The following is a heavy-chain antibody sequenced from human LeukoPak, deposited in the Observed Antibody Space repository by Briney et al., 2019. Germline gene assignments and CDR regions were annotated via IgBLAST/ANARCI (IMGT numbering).Heavy chain of an antibody. Sequence: GGSLRLSCAASGFTFRSYSMNWVRQAPGKGLEWVSSITGSSSYIYYADSVKGRFTISRDNAKNSLYLQMNSLRAEDTAVYYCAREAEYSSGCQGYWGQGTLVTVSS. D-gene: IGHD6-19*01. J-gene: IGHJ4*02. CDR3: AREAEYSSGCQGY. V-gene: IGHV3-21*01. CDR1: GFTFRSYS. CDR2: ITGSSSYI.